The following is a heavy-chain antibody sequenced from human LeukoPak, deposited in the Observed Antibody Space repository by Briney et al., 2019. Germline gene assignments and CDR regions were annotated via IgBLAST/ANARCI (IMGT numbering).Heavy chain of an antibody. J-gene: IGHJ4*02. V-gene: IGHV3-7*01. CDR2: IKQDGSEK. D-gene: IGHD3-10*01. CDR3: ASGPGSGSFDY. CDR1: GFTFVGNA. Sequence: GGSLRLSCAASGFTFVGNAVTWVRQAPGKGLEWVANIKQDGSEKYYVDSVKGRFTISRDNAKKSLYLQMNSLRAEDTAVYYCASGPGSGSFDYWGQGTLVTVSS.